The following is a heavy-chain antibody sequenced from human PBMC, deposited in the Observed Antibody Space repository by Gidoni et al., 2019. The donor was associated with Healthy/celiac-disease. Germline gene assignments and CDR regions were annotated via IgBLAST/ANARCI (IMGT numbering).Heavy chain of an antibody. V-gene: IGHV1-69*01. Sequence: QVQLVQSGAEGKKPGSSVTVSCKAYGGTFRSYAISWVRQAPGQGLEWMGGIIPIFGTANYAQKFQGRVTITADESTSTAYMELSSLRSEDTAVYYCARGGSSSWYDGFDYWGQGTLVTVSS. CDR1: GGTFRSYA. J-gene: IGHJ4*02. CDR3: ARGGSSSWYDGFDY. CDR2: IIPIFGTA. D-gene: IGHD6-13*01.